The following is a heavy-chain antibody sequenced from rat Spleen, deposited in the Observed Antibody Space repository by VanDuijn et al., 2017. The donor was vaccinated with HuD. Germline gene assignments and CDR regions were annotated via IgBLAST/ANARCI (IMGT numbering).Heavy chain of an antibody. CDR3: TRGIYYGYNAFVY. V-gene: IGHV5-31*01. J-gene: IGHJ3*01. CDR2: ISNTGGTT. Sequence: EVQLMESGGGLVQPGRSLKLSCVASGFTFNNYWMTWIRQAPGKGLEWVASISNTGGTTNYPDSVKGRISISRDNAKSTLYVQLNSLRSEDTDTYFCTRGIYYGYNAFVYWGQGTLVTVSS. D-gene: IGHD1-9*01. CDR1: GFTFNNYW.